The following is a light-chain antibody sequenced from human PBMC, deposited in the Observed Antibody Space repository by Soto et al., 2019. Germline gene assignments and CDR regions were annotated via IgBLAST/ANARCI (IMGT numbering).Light chain of an antibody. J-gene: IGKJ2*01. Sequence: DIQMTQSPSTLSASVGDRVIISCRASQSIGSWLAWYQQKPGKAPKLLIYDASSLESGVPSRFSGSGSETEFTLTISNLQPDDFATYYCQQYNSFSPYTFGQGTKLEIK. CDR3: QQYNSFSPYT. CDR2: DAS. CDR1: QSIGSW. V-gene: IGKV1-5*01.